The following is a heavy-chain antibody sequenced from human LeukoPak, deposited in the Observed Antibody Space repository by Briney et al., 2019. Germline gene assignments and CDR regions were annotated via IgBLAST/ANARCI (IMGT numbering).Heavy chain of an antibody. Sequence: SETLSLTCTVSGYSVSSGYYWGWIRQPPGKGLEWIGEINHSGSTNYNPSLKSRVTISVDTSKNQFSLKLSSVAAADTAVYYCARAEWQQQLPRSAFDIWGQGTMVTASS. D-gene: IGHD6-13*01. CDR3: ARAEWQQQLPRSAFDI. V-gene: IGHV4-38-2*02. J-gene: IGHJ3*02. CDR2: INHSGST. CDR1: GYSVSSGYY.